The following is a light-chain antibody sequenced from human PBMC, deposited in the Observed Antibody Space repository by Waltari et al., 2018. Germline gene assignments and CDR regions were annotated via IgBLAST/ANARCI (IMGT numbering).Light chain of an antibody. CDR3: QQRSDWPPSIT. V-gene: IGKV3-11*01. CDR2: DAS. Sequence: EVVLTQSPVILSLSPGERATLSCRASQSVGKFLAWYQKKPGQAPRLLIYDASNRATGIPVTFSGSGSGTDFTLTISSVQPEDFALYFCQQRSDWPPSITFGQGTRLEI. J-gene: IGKJ5*01. CDR1: QSVGKF.